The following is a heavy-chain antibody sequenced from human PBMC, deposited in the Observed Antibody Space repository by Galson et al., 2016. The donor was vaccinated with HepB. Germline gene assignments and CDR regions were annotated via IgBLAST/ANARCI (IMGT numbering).Heavy chain of an antibody. CDR3: ARFTQEWLDRVYYFDY. CDR2: ISGDGGST. V-gene: IGHV3-23*01. D-gene: IGHD6-19*01. CDR1: GFTFGRYA. J-gene: IGHJ4*02. Sequence: SLRLSCAASGFTFGRYAMSWVRQAPGKGLEWVSAISGDGGSTYYAGSVQGRFTSSRDRSTNTMYLQMNSLRTDDTAVYYCARFTQEWLDRVYYFDYWGQGTPVTVSS.